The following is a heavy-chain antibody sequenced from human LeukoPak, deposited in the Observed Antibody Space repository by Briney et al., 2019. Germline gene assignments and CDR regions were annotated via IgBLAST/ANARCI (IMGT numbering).Heavy chain of an antibody. D-gene: IGHD3/OR15-3a*01. CDR1: GFTFSNYV. J-gene: IGHJ5*02. V-gene: IGHV3-30*03. Sequence: GGSLRLSCAASGFTFSNYVMQWVRQAPGKGLEWVALIAHDGSNKYYADSVKGRFTISRENSKSTVYLQMNSLRPEDTAVYSCARGAHFWTAYYAGGWFDPWGQGTLVTVSS. CDR2: IAHDGSNK. CDR3: ARGAHFWTAYYAGGWFDP.